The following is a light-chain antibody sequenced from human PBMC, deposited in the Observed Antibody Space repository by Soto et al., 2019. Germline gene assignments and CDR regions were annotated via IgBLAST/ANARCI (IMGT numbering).Light chain of an antibody. CDR2: AAS. CDR3: QNCDYPPYT. V-gene: IGKV1-27*01. J-gene: IGKJ3*01. CDR1: HGISTY. Sequence: QMAQSPSSLSASVGDRVSITCRASHGISTYVDWYQQKPGKVPKLLIYAASTLQSGVPSRFSGSGSGTDFTLTISSLQPEDAATYFCQNCDYPPYTFGPGTKVEI.